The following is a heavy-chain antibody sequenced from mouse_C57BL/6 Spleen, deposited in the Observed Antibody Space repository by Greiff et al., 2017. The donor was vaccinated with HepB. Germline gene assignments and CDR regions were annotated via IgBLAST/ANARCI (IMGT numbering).Heavy chain of an antibody. CDR2: IRSKSNNYAT. J-gene: IGHJ3*01. D-gene: IGHD2-2*01. V-gene: IGHV10-1*01. Sequence: EVQLVESGGGLVQPKGSLKLSCAASGFSFNTYAMNWVRQAPGKGLEWVARIRSKSNNYATYYADSVKDRFTISRDDSESMLYLQMNNLKTEDTAMYYCVRPRTYGYDWFAYWGQGTLVTVSA. CDR1: GFSFNTYA. CDR3: VRPRTYGYDWFAY.